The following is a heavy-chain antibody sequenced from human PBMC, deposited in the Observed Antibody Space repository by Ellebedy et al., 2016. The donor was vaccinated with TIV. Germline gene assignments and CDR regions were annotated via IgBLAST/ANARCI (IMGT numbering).Heavy chain of an antibody. D-gene: IGHD1-26*01. V-gene: IGHV1-69*04. CDR1: GGSFSSYV. Sequence: AASVKVSCKASGGSFSSYVISWVRQAPGQGLEWMGRIIPVLETPNYAQKFQGRLTVSADKSTNTAYMELSSLTSEDTAVYYCAADLASVGQWGQGTLVIVSS. J-gene: IGHJ1*01. CDR2: IIPVLETP. CDR3: AADLASVGQ.